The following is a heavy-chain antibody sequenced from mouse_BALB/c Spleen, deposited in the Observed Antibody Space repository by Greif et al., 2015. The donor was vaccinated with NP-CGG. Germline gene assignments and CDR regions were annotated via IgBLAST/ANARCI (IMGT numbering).Heavy chain of an antibody. Sequence: EVQLQQSGPELVKPGASVKISCKASGYSFTGYFMNWVMQSHGKSLEWIGRINPYNGDTFYNQKFKGKATLTVDKSSSTAHMELRSLASEDSAVYYCARQIYYDYDGVFAYWGQGTLVTVSA. CDR3: ARQIYYDYDGVFAY. CDR2: INPYNGDT. D-gene: IGHD2-4*01. CDR1: GYSFTGYF. J-gene: IGHJ3*01. V-gene: IGHV1-20*02.